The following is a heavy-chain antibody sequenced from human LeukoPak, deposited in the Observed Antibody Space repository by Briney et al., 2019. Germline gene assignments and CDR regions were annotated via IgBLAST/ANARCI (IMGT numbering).Heavy chain of an antibody. Sequence: PGGSLRLSCTASGFTFGDYAMSWFRQAPGKGLEWVGFIRSKAYGGTTEYAASVKGRFTISRDDSKSIAYLQMNSLKTEDTAVYYCTRDYPEEYSYGQADYWGQGTLVTVSS. CDR3: TRDYPEEYSYGQADY. CDR2: IRSKAYGGTT. CDR1: GFTFGDYA. V-gene: IGHV3-49*03. D-gene: IGHD5-18*01. J-gene: IGHJ4*02.